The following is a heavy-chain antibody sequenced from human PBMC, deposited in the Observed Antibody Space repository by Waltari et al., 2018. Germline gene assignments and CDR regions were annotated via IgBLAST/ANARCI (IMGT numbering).Heavy chain of an antibody. CDR2: FDPEDGET. Sequence: QVQLVQSGAEVKKPGASVKVSYKVSGYTLTELSLHWVRQAPGKGLEWMGGFDPEDGETINAQKFQGRVTMTEDTSTDTAYMELSSLRSEDTAVYYCATLKRGYSYGWTLDYWGQGTLVIVSS. D-gene: IGHD5-18*01. V-gene: IGHV1-24*01. CDR1: GYTLTELS. CDR3: ATLKRGYSYGWTLDY. J-gene: IGHJ4*02.